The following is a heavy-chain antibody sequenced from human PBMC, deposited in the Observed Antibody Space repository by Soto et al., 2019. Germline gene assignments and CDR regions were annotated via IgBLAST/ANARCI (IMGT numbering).Heavy chain of an antibody. J-gene: IGHJ5*02. V-gene: IGHV6-1*01. CDR2: TYYRSKWYN. Sequence: SQTLSLTCAISGDSVSSNSAAWHWIRQSPSRGLEWLGRTYYRSKWYNDYAVSVKSRITINPDTSKNQLSLQLDSVTPEDTAVYYCVIERESSGWYWFDLWGQGTLVTVSS. D-gene: IGHD6-19*01. CDR1: GDSVSSNSAA. CDR3: VIERESSGWYWFDL.